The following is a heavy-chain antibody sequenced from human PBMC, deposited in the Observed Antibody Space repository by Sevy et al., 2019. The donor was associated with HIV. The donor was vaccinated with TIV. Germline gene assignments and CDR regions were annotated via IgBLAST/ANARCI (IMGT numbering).Heavy chain of an antibody. CDR1: GFTFGSYW. CDR2: IKEDGSGR. J-gene: IGHJ4*02. V-gene: IGHV3-7*01. D-gene: IGHD6-6*01. Sequence: GSLRLSCAASGFTFGSYWMTWVRQAPGKGLEWVANIKEDGSGRFYVDSVRGRFTVSRDNAKKTLYLQMNNLRGEDTALYYCARLYSSSSGRGLDNWGQGALDTVSS. CDR3: ARLYSSSSGRGLDN.